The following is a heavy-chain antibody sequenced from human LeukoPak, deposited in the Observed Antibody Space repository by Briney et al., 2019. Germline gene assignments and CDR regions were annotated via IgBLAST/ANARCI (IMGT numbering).Heavy chain of an antibody. CDR3: ARVNGDFDY. J-gene: IGHJ4*02. V-gene: IGHV1-69*04. Sequence: ASVKVSCKASGGTFSSYAISWVRQAPGEGLEWMGRIIPIFGIANYAQKFQGRVTITADKSTSTAYMELSSLRSEDTAVYYCARVNGDFDYWGQGTLVTVSS. D-gene: IGHD4-17*01. CDR1: GGTFSSYA. CDR2: IIPIFGIA.